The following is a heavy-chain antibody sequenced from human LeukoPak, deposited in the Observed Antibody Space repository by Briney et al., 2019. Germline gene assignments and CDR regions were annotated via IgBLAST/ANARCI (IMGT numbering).Heavy chain of an antibody. Sequence: GGSLRLSCAASGFTFDDYAMHWVRQAPGKGLEWVSGISWNSGSIGYADSVKGRFTISRDNAKNSLYLQMNSLRAEDTAVYYCARDGNLPYYWGQGTLVTVSS. CDR3: ARDGNLPYY. J-gene: IGHJ4*02. CDR2: ISWNSGSI. V-gene: IGHV3-9*01. CDR1: GFTFDDYA.